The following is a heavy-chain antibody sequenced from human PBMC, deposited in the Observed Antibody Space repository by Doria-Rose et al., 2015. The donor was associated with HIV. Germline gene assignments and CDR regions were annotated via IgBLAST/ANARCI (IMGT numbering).Heavy chain of an antibody. CDR1: GGSISSYS. J-gene: IGHJ6*03. CDR3: ARFRPSRGIYYSLDV. D-gene: IGHD3-10*01. Sequence: QVQLQESGPGLVKHAETLSLPCTVSGGSISSYSWNWIRQPPGRGLEGFGYIYSRGTTHHISPPKSRATISIDTSKNRVSRNLSSVTAADTAVYYCARFRPSRGIYYSLDVWGKGTTVTVSS. V-gene: IGHV4-4*09. CDR2: IYSRGTT.